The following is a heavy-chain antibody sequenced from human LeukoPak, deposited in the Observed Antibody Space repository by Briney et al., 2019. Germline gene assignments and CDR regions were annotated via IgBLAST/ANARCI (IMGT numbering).Heavy chain of an antibody. J-gene: IGHJ4*02. Sequence: GSLRLSCAASGFTFSSYAMSWVRQAPGKGLEWVSAISGSGGSTYYADSVKGRFTISRDNSKNTLYLQMNSLRAEDTAVYYCAKDLRDGNSSSLPLDYWGQGTLVTASS. D-gene: IGHD2-2*01. CDR2: ISGSGGST. CDR3: AKDLRDGNSSSLPLDY. V-gene: IGHV3-23*01. CDR1: GFTFSSYA.